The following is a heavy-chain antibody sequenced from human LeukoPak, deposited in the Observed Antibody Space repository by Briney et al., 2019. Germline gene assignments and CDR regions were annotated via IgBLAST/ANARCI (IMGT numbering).Heavy chain of an antibody. CDR3: AKEGFDS. CDR2: IYGGGSA. J-gene: IGHJ4*02. CDR1: GFSVYSNY. Sequence: PGGSLRLSCAASGFSVYSNYMSWVRQAPGKGLEWVSVIYGGGSAYYADSVKGRFTISRDNSKNTLYLQMNSLRAEDTAVYYCAKEGFDSWGQGTLVTVSS. V-gene: IGHV3-53*01.